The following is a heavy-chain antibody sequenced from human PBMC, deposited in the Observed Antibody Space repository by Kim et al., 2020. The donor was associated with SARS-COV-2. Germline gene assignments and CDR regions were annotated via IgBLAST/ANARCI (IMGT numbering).Heavy chain of an antibody. V-gene: IGHV3-15*01. CDR3: TTGPAEIDY. Sequence: GTTDYAAPVKGRFTISRDDSKNTLYLQMNSLKTEDTAVYYCTTGPAEIDYWGQGTLVTVSS. CDR2: GTT. J-gene: IGHJ4*02.